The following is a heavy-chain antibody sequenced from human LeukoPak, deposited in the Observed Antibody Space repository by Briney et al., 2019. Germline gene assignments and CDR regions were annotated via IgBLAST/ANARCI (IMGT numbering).Heavy chain of an antibody. CDR2: VHYSEST. D-gene: IGHD6-19*01. J-gene: IGHJ6*02. CDR3: ARGRTRVAGTRYYYYGMDV. CDR1: GGSISSYY. V-gene: IGHV4-59*01. Sequence: SETLSLTCTVSGGSISSYYWSWIRQPPGKGLEWIAYVHYSESTNYNPSLKSRVTISLDTSRNQFSLLLSSVTAADTAVYYCARGRTRVAGTRYYYYGMDVWGQGTTVTVSS.